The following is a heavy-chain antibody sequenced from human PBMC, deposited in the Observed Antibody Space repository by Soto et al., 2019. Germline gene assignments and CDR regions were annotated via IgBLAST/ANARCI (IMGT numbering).Heavy chain of an antibody. Sequence: QVQLVQSGAEVKKPGASVKVSCEASGYSFTSYAFHWVRQAPGQGFEWMGGINEGNGNTKYSEKFEGRVTLTRDTSASTVYMELSSLRSEDTAVYYCAREYEISGYFFDSWGQGTLVTVSS. CDR3: AREYEISGYFFDS. CDR2: INEGNGNT. V-gene: IGHV1-3*01. D-gene: IGHD3-22*01. CDR1: GYSFTSYA. J-gene: IGHJ4*02.